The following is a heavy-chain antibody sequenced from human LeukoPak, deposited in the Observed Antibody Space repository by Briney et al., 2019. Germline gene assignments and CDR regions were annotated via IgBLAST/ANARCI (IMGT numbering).Heavy chain of an antibody. J-gene: IGHJ3*02. V-gene: IGHV4-59*08. D-gene: IGHD6-19*01. Sequence: SETLSLTCAVSGGSITGHYWNWIRQTPGMRLEWIGYTSYSRTTIYNSYFKGRATMSIDTSKNQHYLNLTSVTATDTAVYYCAKLGHSDGWYLGAFDIWGQGTTVIVSS. CDR3: AKLGHSDGWYLGAFDI. CDR1: GGSITGHY. CDR2: TSYSRTT.